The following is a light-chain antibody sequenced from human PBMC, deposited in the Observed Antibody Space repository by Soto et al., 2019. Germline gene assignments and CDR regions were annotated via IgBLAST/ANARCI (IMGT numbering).Light chain of an antibody. CDR3: QQRSNSPWT. Sequence: EIVLTQSPATLSLSPGERATLSCRASQSVNIYLAWYQQKPGQAPRLLIYDASNLPTGIPARFSGSGSGTDFTLTISSLEPEDFAVYYCQQRSNSPWTFGQGTKVEIK. CDR2: DAS. J-gene: IGKJ1*01. V-gene: IGKV3-11*01. CDR1: QSVNIY.